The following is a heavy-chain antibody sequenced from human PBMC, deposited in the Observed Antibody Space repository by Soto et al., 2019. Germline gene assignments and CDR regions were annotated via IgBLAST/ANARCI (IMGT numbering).Heavy chain of an antibody. V-gene: IGHV6-1*01. CDR1: GDSVSSNRAA. Sequence: PXXTLSLTCAISGDSVSSNRAAWNCIRQSPSRGLEWLGRTYFRSTWYNDYAESVKSRISINPDTSKNHFSLQMNSVTPEDTAVYYCARDDYWFDPWGQGTLVTVSS. CDR2: TYFRSTWYN. D-gene: IGHD2-21*02. CDR3: ARDDYWFDP. J-gene: IGHJ5*02.